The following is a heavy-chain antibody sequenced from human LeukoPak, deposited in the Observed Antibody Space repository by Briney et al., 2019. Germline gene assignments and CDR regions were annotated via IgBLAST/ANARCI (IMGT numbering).Heavy chain of an antibody. CDR3: AKDRGGVIPPTDY. J-gene: IGHJ4*02. V-gene: IGHV3-30*02. CDR2: IRYDGSNK. D-gene: IGHD3-3*01. CDR1: GFTFSSYG. Sequence: GGSLRLSCAASGFTFSSYGMHWVRQAPGKRLGRVAFIRYDGSNKYYAHSVKGRFTISRDNSKNTLYLQMNSLRAEDTAVYYCAKDRGGVIPPTDYWGQGTLVTVSS.